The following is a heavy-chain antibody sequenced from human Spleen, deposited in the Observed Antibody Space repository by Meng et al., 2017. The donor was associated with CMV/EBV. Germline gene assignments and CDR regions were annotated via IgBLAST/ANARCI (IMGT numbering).Heavy chain of an antibody. V-gene: IGHV1-2*02. CDR1: AYIFNGYY. CDR3: SSRYYDGTANDFDY. D-gene: IGHD3-16*01. CDR2: INPSSGDT. Sequence: SAYIFNGYYIHWVRQAPGQGLEWMGCINPSSGDTKYAQKFQGRVTMTRDTSINTVYMELSRLTSDDTAVYFCSSRYYDGTANDFDYWGRGTLVTVSS. J-gene: IGHJ4*02.